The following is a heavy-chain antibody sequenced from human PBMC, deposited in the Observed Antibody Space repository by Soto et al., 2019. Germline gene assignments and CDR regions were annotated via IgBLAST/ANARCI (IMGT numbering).Heavy chain of an antibody. CDR2: IDGGGNNI. D-gene: IGHD3-16*01. V-gene: IGHV3-23*01. CDR1: GFTFSTYA. Sequence: GGSLRLSCAASGFTFSTYAMTWVRQAPGKGLEWVSVIDGGGNNIHYADSVKGRFTISRDNSQNTLYLQINSLRAEDTALYYCATYVQENLFDYWGQGTLVTVSS. J-gene: IGHJ4*02. CDR3: ATYVQENLFDY.